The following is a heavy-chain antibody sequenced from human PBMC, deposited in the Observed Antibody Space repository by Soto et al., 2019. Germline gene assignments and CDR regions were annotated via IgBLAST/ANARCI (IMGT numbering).Heavy chain of an antibody. D-gene: IGHD2-15*01. CDR2: ISYDGSNT. CDR1: GFTFSSYV. V-gene: IGHV3-30*03. J-gene: IGHJ6*01. Sequence: GGSLRLSCAASGFTFSSYVMHWVRQAPGKGLEWVAIISYDGSNTYYADSVKGRFTISRDNSKNTLYLQMNSLRAEDTSVYYFAFYCQLCHYYYYGMDVSAQRTTVPVSS. CDR3: AFYCQLCHYYYYGMDV.